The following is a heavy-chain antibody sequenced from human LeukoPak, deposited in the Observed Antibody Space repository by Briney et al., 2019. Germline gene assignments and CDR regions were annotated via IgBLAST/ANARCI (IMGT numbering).Heavy chain of an antibody. J-gene: IGHJ4*02. CDR2: INHSGST. CDR1: GGSFSGFY. CDR3: ARVGRYYDSSGYHFDY. Sequence: SETLSLTCAVYGGSFSGFYWSWIRQPPGKGLEWIGEINHSGSTKYNPSLKSRVTISVDTSKNQFSLKLSSVTAADTAVYYCARVGRYYDSSGYHFDYWGQGTLVTVSS. V-gene: IGHV4-34*01. D-gene: IGHD3-22*01.